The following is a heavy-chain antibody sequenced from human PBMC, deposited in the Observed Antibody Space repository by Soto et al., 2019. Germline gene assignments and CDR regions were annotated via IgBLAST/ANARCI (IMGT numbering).Heavy chain of an antibody. D-gene: IGHD3-3*01. CDR2: ISYDGSNK. CDR3: AREATYYDFWSGYYPYFDY. J-gene: IGHJ4*02. Sequence: QVQLVESGGGVVQPGRSLRLSCAASGFTFSSYAMHWVRQAPGKGLEWVAVISYDGSNKYYADSVKGRFTISRDNSKNTLYLQMYSLRAEDTAVYYCAREATYYDFWSGYYPYFDYWGQGTLVTVSS. V-gene: IGHV3-30-3*01. CDR1: GFTFSSYA.